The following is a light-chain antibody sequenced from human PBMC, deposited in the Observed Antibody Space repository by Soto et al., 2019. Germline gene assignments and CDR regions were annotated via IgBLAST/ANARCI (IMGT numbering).Light chain of an antibody. J-gene: IGLJ1*01. V-gene: IGLV2-8*01. CDR2: EVV. Sequence: QSVLTQLPSASGSPGQSVTISCTGTKNDIGVYDFVSWYQHHPGKAPRLIIYEVVQRPSGVPDRFSGSKSGNTASLTVSGLXAADEADYFCKSYAGSNTYVFGSGTKVTVL. CDR3: KSYAGSNTYV. CDR1: KNDIGVYDF.